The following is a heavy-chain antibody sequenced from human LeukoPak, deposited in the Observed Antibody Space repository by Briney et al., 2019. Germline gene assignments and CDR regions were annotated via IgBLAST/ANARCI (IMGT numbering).Heavy chain of an antibody. J-gene: IGHJ3*02. Sequence: ASETLSLTCTVSGGSISSYYWSWIRQPPGKGLEWIGYIYYSGSTNYNPSLKSRVTISVDTSKNQFSLKLSSVTAADTAVYYCARIPRLYCGGDCHDAFDIWGQGTMVTVSS. CDR2: IYYSGST. CDR3: ARIPRLYCGGDCHDAFDI. CDR1: GGSISSYY. D-gene: IGHD2-21*02. V-gene: IGHV4-59*01.